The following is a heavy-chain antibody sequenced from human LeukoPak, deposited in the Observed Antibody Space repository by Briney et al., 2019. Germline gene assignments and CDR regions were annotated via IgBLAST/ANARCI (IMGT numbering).Heavy chain of an antibody. CDR1: GGSISSSSYY. CDR2: IYYSGST. Sequence: SETLSLTCTVSGGSISSSSYYWGWIRQPPGKGPEWIGSIYYSGSTYYNPSLKSRVTISVDTSKNQFSLKLSSVTAADTAVYYCAGYYDFLYYFDYWGQGTLVTVSS. J-gene: IGHJ4*02. CDR3: AGYYDFLYYFDY. D-gene: IGHD3-3*01. V-gene: IGHV4-39*01.